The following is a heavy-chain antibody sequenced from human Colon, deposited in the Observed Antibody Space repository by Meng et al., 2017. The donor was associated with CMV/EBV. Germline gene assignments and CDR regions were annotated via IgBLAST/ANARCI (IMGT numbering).Heavy chain of an antibody. Sequence: SETLSLTCTVSGVSINSYYWSWIRQPPGKGLEWIGDLYFSGNTSFNPSLKSRVTISVDTSKNQFSLNLRSVTAADTAVYYCARDNYDSSDFHYFDYWGQGTLVTVSS. CDR3: ARDNYDSSDFHYFDY. CDR2: LYFSGNT. D-gene: IGHD3-22*01. CDR1: GVSINSYY. V-gene: IGHV4-59*01. J-gene: IGHJ4*02.